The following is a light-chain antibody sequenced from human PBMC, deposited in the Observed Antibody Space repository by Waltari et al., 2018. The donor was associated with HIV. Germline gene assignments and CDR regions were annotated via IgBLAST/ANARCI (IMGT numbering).Light chain of an antibody. CDR1: QGVGSF. CDR3: QQRTNWLIT. CDR2: DTY. J-gene: IGKJ5*01. V-gene: IGKV3-11*01. Sequence: EIVLTQSPVTLSLSPGARAALSCRASQGVGSFLAWYQQKPGQAPRLLIYDTYQRASGTPDRFSGSGSGTDFTLTISSLEPEDFAIYYCQQRTNWLITFGQGTRLEIK.